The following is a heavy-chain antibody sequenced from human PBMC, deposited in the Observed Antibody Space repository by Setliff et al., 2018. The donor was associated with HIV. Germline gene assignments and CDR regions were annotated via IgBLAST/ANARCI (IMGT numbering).Heavy chain of an antibody. CDR1: GDSVSSNSAA. J-gene: IGHJ4*02. CDR2: TYYRSKWYN. V-gene: IGHV6-1*01. D-gene: IGHD3-22*01. CDR3: ARVSAGKDYYDSSGYYYRFDY. Sequence: SQTLSLTCAISGDSVSSNSAAWNWIRQSPSRGLEWLGRTYYRSKWYNDYAVSVKSRITINPDTSKNQFSLKLNSVTAADTAVYYCARVSAGKDYYDSSGYYYRFDYWGQGTLVTVSS.